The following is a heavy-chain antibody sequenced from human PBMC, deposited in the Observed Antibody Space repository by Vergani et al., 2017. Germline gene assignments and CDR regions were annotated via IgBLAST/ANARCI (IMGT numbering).Heavy chain of an antibody. CDR1: GYTFTSYY. Sequence: QVQLVQSGAEVKKPGASVKVSCKASGYTFTSYYMHWVRQAPGQGLEWMGIINPSGGSTSYAQKFQGRVTMTRDTSTSTVYMELSSLRSEDTAVYYCARDPPWSYYDSSGYYYDDVIYFDYWGQGTLVTVSS. V-gene: IGHV1-46*01. CDR3: ARDPPWSYYDSSGYYYDDVIYFDY. CDR2: INPSGGST. J-gene: IGHJ4*02. D-gene: IGHD3-22*01.